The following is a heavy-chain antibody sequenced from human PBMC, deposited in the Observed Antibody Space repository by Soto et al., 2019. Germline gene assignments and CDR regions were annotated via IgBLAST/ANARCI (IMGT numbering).Heavy chain of an antibody. V-gene: IGHV1-58*01. CDR1: GFTFTSSA. Sequence: SVKVSCKASGFTFTSSAVQWVRQARGQRLEWIGWIVVGSGNTNYAQKFQERVTITRDMSTSTAYMELSSLRSEDTAVYYCAADVLQDHYYYYSGMDVWGQGTAVTVSS. CDR2: IVVGSGNT. CDR3: AADVLQDHYYYYSGMDV. J-gene: IGHJ6*02. D-gene: IGHD2-8*01.